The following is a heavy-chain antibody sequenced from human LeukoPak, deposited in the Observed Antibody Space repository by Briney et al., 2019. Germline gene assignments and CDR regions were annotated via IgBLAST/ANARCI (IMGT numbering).Heavy chain of an antibody. Sequence: GGSLRLSCAASGFTFTDYGMHWVRQAPGKGLEWVAVIWYDGNEKRYADSVKGRFTISRDNSRNTQYLQMNSLRVEDTAVYYCAKSGGDHKRWLHLDSWGQGTLVTVSS. J-gene: IGHJ4*02. D-gene: IGHD5-24*01. CDR1: GFTFTDYG. CDR2: IWYDGNEK. V-gene: IGHV3-33*06. CDR3: AKSGGDHKRWLHLDS.